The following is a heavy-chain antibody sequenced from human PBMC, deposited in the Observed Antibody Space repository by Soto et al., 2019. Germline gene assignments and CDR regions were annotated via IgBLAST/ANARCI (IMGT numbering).Heavy chain of an antibody. Sequence: EVQLLDSGGGLVQPGGSLRLSCAASGFTFSSSAMSWVRQAPGKGLEWVSAVSGSGGTTYYAASVRGRFTISRDNSKNPLYLQMNSLRAEDTAIYSCARCTVDTIVTSGWCHYLDPWGQGTLVTVSS. CDR1: GFTFSSSA. D-gene: IGHD6-19*01. CDR2: VSGSGGTT. CDR3: ARCTVDTIVTSGWCHYLDP. J-gene: IGHJ5*02. V-gene: IGHV3-23*01.